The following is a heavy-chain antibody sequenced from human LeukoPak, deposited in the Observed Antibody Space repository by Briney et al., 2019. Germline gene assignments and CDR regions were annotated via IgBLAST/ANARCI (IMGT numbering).Heavy chain of an antibody. D-gene: IGHD6-19*01. CDR3: AREYSSGWYSYFDY. CDR1: GYTFTSYA. CDR2: INAGNGNT. V-gene: IGHV1-3*01. Sequence: EASVKVSCKASGYTFTSYAMHWVRQAPGQRLEWMGWINAGNGNTKYSQKFQGRVTITRDTSASTAYMELSSLRSEDTAVYYCAREYSSGWYSYFDYWGQGTLVTVSS. J-gene: IGHJ4*02.